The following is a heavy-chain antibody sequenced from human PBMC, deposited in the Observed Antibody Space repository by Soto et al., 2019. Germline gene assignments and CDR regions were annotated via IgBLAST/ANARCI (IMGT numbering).Heavy chain of an antibody. CDR3: ARRPTVVSAALYYYYGMDV. Sequence: QVQLVESGGGVVQPGRSLRLSCAASGFTFSSYAMHWVRQAPGKGLEWVAVISYDGSNKYYADSVKGRFTISRDNSKHTLYLQMNSLRAEDTAVYYCARRPTVVSAALYYYYGMDVWGQGTTVTVSS. D-gene: IGHD4-17*01. J-gene: IGHJ6*02. V-gene: IGHV3-30-3*01. CDR2: ISYDGSNK. CDR1: GFTFSSYA.